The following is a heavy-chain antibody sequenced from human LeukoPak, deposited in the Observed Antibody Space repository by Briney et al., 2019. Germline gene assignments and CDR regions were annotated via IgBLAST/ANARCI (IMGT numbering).Heavy chain of an antibody. CDR3: ARDLSYYDSSGSIFDY. J-gene: IGHJ4*02. CDR1: GGSISSYY. V-gene: IGHV4-4*07. Sequence: SETLSLTCTVSGGSISSYYWSWIRQPAGKGREWFGRIYTSGSTNYNPSLKSRVTMSVDTSKNQLSLKLSSVTAADTAVYYCARDLSYYDSSGSIFDYWGQGTLVTVSS. D-gene: IGHD3-22*01. CDR2: IYTSGST.